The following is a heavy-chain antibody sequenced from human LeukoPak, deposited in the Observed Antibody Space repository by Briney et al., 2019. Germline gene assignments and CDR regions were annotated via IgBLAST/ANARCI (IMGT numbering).Heavy chain of an antibody. CDR1: GFTVSSSF. CDR2: IYNNGDT. CDR3: ARGSGAP. Sequence: GGSLRLSCAASGFTVSSSFMSWVRQAPGKGLEWASIIYNNGDTYYADSVKGRFTISRDNSKNTVYLQMDSLRDEDTAVYHCARGSGAPWGQGTLVTVSS. V-gene: IGHV3-53*01. J-gene: IGHJ5*02. D-gene: IGHD6-19*01.